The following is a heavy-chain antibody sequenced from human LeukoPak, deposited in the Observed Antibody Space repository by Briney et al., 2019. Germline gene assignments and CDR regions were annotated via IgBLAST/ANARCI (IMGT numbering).Heavy chain of an antibody. J-gene: IGHJ6*04. D-gene: IGHD2-15*01. CDR1: GGSISSYY. CDR3: AGQYCSGGSCYSDGYYGMDV. V-gene: IGHV4-59*08. CDR2: IYYSGST. Sequence: SETLSLTCTVSGGSISSYYWSWIRQPPGKGLEWIGYIYYSGSTNYNPSLKSRVTISVDTSKNQFSLKLSSVTAADTAVYYCAGQYCSGGSCYSDGYYGMDVWGKGTTVTVSS.